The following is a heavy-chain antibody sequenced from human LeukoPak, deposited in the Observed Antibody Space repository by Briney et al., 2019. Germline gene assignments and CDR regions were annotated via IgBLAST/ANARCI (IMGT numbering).Heavy chain of an antibody. CDR2: INSDGSWT. J-gene: IGHJ4*02. V-gene: IGHV3-74*01. D-gene: IGHD2-2*01. Sequence: GGSLRLSCAASGNYWMLWVRQAPGKGLVWVSRINSDGSWTSYADSVKGRFTISKDNAKNTVYLQMNNLRAEDTAVYYCVSFYETYWGRGTLVTVSS. CDR1: GNYW. CDR3: VSFYETY.